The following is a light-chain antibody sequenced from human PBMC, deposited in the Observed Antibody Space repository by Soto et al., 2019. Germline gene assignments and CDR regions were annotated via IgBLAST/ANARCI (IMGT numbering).Light chain of an antibody. V-gene: IGKV1-39*01. CDR3: QQSYSTPIT. J-gene: IGKJ5*01. Sequence: DIQMTQSPSSLSASVGDRVTITCRASQSSSNFLNWYQQKPGKAPKLLIYAASSLQSGVPSRFSGSGSGTDFTLTISSLQPEDFATYYCQQSYSTPITFGRGTRLEIK. CDR1: QSSSNF. CDR2: AAS.